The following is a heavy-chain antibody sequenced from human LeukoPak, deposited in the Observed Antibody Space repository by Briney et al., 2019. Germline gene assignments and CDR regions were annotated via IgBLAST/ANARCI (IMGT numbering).Heavy chain of an antibody. J-gene: IGHJ4*02. CDR3: AKALAWGAVADPFDY. Sequence: PGGSLRLSCAASGFTFSNYGMHWVRQAPGKGLEWVAVISYDGSIKYYADSMKGPFTISRDNSKNTLYLQMNSLRAEDTAVYYCAKALAWGAVADPFDYWGQGTLVTVSS. D-gene: IGHD6-19*01. V-gene: IGHV3-30*18. CDR2: ISYDGSIK. CDR1: GFTFSNYG.